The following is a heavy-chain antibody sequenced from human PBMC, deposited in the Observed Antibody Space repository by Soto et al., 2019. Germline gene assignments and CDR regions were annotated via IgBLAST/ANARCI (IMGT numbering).Heavy chain of an antibody. CDR1: GGTFSSYA. J-gene: IGHJ6*02. V-gene: IGHV1-69*13. Sequence: GASVKVSCKASGGTFSSYAISWVRQAPGQGLEWMGGIIPIFGTANYAQKFQGRVTITADESTSTAYMELSSLRSEDTAVYYCARVVWGYYYYGMDVWGQGTTVTVSS. CDR3: ARVVWGYYYYGMDV. D-gene: IGHD3-16*01. CDR2: IIPIFGTA.